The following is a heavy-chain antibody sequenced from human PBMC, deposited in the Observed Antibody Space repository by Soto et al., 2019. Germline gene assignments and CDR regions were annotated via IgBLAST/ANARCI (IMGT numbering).Heavy chain of an antibody. J-gene: IGHJ4*02. CDR2: ISSTGSTT. Sequence: QVQLVESGGGLVKPGGSLRLSCAASGFTFSDYYMSWIRQAPGKGLEWVSYISSTGSTTYYADSVRGRFTMSRDNAKRSLYLQVNSLRADDTAVYFCARGGQTYYFDDWGQGNLVTVSS. CDR1: GFTFSDYY. V-gene: IGHV3-11*01. CDR3: ARGGQTYYFDD.